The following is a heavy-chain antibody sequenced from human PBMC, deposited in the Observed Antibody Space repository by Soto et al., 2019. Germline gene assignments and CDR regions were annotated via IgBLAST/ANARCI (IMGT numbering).Heavy chain of an antibody. J-gene: IGHJ5*02. CDR1: GYTFSNYG. V-gene: IGHV1-18*01. CDR3: ARVVPGAEAWFGP. CDR2: ISLYSDGT. D-gene: IGHD2-2*01. Sequence: SVKGSFKTSGYTFSNYGITWVRQAPGQPLEWLGWISLYSDGTNYAQKFQGRVSMTTDTSTTTAYMELRSLRSDDKAVYYCARVVPGAEAWFGPWGQGTLVTVYS.